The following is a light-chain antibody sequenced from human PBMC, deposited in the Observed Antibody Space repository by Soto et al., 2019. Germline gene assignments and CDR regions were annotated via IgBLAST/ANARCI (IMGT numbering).Light chain of an antibody. J-gene: IGLJ1*01. V-gene: IGLV2-11*01. CDR1: SSDVGGYDF. CDR2: DVN. Sequence: QSALTQPRSVSGSPGQSVTVSCTGTSSDVGGYDFVSWYQQHPAKAPKLVIFDVNKRPSGVPDRFSGSKSGNTASLTISGLRAEDEADYYCCSYAGSYTLYVFGTGTKLTAL. CDR3: CSYAGSYTLYV.